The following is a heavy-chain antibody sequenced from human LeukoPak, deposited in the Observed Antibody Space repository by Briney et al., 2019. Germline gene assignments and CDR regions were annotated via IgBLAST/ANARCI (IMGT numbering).Heavy chain of an antibody. D-gene: IGHD5-18*01. V-gene: IGHV4-61*01. Sequence: SETLSLTCTVSGGSISSGTYYWSWIRQPPGKGLEWIGYIYYSGSTNYNPSLKSRVTISVDTSKNQFSLKLSSVTAADTAVYYCASARWGYSYGYPYYYYYMDVWGKGTTVTISS. CDR3: ASARWGYSYGYPYYYYYMDV. J-gene: IGHJ6*03. CDR1: GGSISSGTYY. CDR2: IYYSGST.